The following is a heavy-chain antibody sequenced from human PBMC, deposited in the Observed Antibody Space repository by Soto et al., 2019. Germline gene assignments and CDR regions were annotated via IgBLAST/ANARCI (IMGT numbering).Heavy chain of an antibody. V-gene: IGHV4-61*08. CDR1: DDSFRGAEYY. D-gene: IGHD6-19*01. CDR2: TYYNGDT. J-gene: IGHJ4*02. CDR3: ARGPAYIDGWRTFDL. Sequence: SETLSLTCTVSDDSFRGAEYYWSWIRQPLGKGPEWIGYTYYNGDTKYNPALRSRATMSEDTSKNQFSLRLSSVTAADTAVYFCARGPAYIDGWRTFDLWGRGILVTVS.